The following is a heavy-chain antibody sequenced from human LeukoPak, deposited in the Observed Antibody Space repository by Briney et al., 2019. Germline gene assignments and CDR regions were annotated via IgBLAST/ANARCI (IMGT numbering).Heavy chain of an antibody. V-gene: IGHV3-23*01. CDR2: ISGSGGST. J-gene: IGHJ6*02. Sequence: PGGSLRLSCAASGFTFSSYAMSWVRQAPGKGLGWVSAISGSGGSTYYADSVKGRFTISRDNSKNTLYLQMNSLRAEDTAVYYCAKGDYGDSYYYYYGMDVWGQGTTVTVSS. CDR3: AKGDYGDSYYYYYGMDV. D-gene: IGHD4-17*01. CDR1: GFTFSSYA.